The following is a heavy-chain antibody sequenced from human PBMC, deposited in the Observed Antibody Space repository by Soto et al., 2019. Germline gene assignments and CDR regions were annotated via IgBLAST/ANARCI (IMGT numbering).Heavy chain of an antibody. CDR1: GYTFTSYG. CDR3: ARDRYSSGWTHFDY. Sequence: ASVKVSCKASGYTFTSYGISCVRQAPGQGLEWMGWISAYNGNTNYAQKLQGRVTMTTDTSTSTAYMELRSLRSDDTAVYYCARDRYSSGWTHFDYWGQGTLVTSPQ. D-gene: IGHD6-19*01. V-gene: IGHV1-18*01. J-gene: IGHJ4*02. CDR2: ISAYNGNT.